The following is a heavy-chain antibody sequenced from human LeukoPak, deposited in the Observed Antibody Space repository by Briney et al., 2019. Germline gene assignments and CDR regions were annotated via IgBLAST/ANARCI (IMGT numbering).Heavy chain of an antibody. CDR3: ANRQFDAFDI. CDR2: ISGSGGST. J-gene: IGHJ3*02. D-gene: IGHD6-19*01. CDR1: GLTVTSY. V-gene: IGHV3-23*01. Sequence: GGSLRLSCAASGLTVTSYITWVRQAPGKGLEWVSAISGSGGSTYYADSVKGRFTISRDNSKNTLYLQMNSLRAEDTAVYYCANRQFDAFDIWGQGTMVTVSS.